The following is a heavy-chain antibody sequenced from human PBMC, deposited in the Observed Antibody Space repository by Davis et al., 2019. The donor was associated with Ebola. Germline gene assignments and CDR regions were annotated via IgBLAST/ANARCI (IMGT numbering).Heavy chain of an antibody. CDR3: AKGPFWGLEGHDAFEI. CDR1: GGTFSSYA. J-gene: IGHJ3*02. D-gene: IGHD3-16*01. Sequence: ASVQVSCKTSGGTFSSYAISWVRQAPGQGLEWMGWINPNSGGTNYAQKFQGRVTMTRDTSISTAYMELSRLRSDDTAVYYCAKGPFWGLEGHDAFEIWGQGTMVTVSS. CDR2: INPNSGGT. V-gene: IGHV1-2*02.